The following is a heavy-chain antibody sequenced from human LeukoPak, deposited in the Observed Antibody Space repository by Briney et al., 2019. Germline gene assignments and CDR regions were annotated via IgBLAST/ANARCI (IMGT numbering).Heavy chain of an antibody. CDR1: GFTVSSNY. CDR2: IYSGGNT. V-gene: IGHV3-53*01. Sequence: GGSLRLSCAASGFTVSSNYMNWVRQAPGKGLEWVPIIYSGGNTHYADSVKGRFTISRDNSQNTLYLQMNSLRPEDTAVYYCARLLYYYDSSIYQRYFDYWGQGTLVTVSS. D-gene: IGHD3-22*01. CDR3: ARLLYYYDSSIYQRYFDY. J-gene: IGHJ4*02.